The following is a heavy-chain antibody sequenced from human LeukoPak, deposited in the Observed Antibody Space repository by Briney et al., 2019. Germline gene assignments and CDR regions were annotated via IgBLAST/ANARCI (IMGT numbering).Heavy chain of an antibody. J-gene: IGHJ6*03. CDR3: ARDLRAGITGTYYMDV. CDR1: GGSISGYY. V-gene: IGHV4-59*01. D-gene: IGHD1-7*01. Sequence: SETLSLTCTVSGGSISGYYWSWIRQPPGKGLEGIGYIYYSGSTNYNPSLKSRVTISVDTSKNQFSLKLSSVTAADTAVYFCARDLRAGITGTYYMDVWGKGTTVTVSS. CDR2: IYYSGST.